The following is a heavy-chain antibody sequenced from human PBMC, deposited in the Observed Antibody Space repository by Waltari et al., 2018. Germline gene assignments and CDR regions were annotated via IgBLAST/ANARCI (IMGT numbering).Heavy chain of an antibody. CDR1: GYTFTSYF. D-gene: IGHD5-18*01. CDR2: INPSGGST. CDR3: ARDRVGYTYGHEYFQH. V-gene: IGHV1-46*01. Sequence: QVQLVQSGAEVKKPGASVKVSCKASGYTFTSYFMHWVRQAPGQGLEWMGIINPSGGSTSYEQKFQGRVTMTRDTSTSTVYMELSSLRSEDTAVYYCARDRVGYTYGHEYFQHWGQGTLVTVSS. J-gene: IGHJ1*01.